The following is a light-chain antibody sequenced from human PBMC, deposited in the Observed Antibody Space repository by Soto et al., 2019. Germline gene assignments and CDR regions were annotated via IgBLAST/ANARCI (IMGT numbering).Light chain of an antibody. CDR2: DAS. CDR3: QQRSHWPPWT. V-gene: IGKV3-11*01. Sequence: EIVLTQSPATLPLSPGERATLSCRASQSVSTYLAWYQHKPGQAPRLLIYDASNRATGIPARFSGSGSGTDFTLTISSLEPEDFAVYYCQQRSHWPPWTFGQGTKVEI. CDR1: QSVSTY. J-gene: IGKJ1*01.